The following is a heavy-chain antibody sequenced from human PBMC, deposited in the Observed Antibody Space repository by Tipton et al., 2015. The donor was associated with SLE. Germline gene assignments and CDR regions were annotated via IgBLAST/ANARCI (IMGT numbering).Heavy chain of an antibody. V-gene: IGHV4-59*12. CDR2: IYYSGTT. J-gene: IGHJ6*02. D-gene: IGHD1-7*01. Sequence: LRLSCSVSGGSISHFYWSWIRQPPGKGLEWIAYIYYSGTTNYNPSLKSRVSISVDKSKNQVSLKVTSVTAADTAVYYCARRLGTNLAFGGYGTDLWGQGTTVTVS. CDR1: GGSISHFY. CDR3: ARRLGTNLAFGGYGTDL.